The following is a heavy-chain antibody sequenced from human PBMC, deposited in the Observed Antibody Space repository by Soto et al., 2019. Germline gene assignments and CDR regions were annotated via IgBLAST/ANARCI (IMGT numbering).Heavy chain of an antibody. V-gene: IGHV3-30*18. J-gene: IGHJ6*02. D-gene: IGHD2-21*02. CDR1: GFSFCSYG. Sequence: GGSLRLSCAASGFSFCSYGMHWVRQAPGKGLEWVALISYDGSNKYYANSVKGRFTISRDNSKNTLHRQMHSLRAEDTAVYYCANEGTAYCGGDCDPSDYYCYGMDVWGQGTTVTVSS. CDR2: ISYDGSNK. CDR3: ANEGTAYCGGDCDPSDYYCYGMDV.